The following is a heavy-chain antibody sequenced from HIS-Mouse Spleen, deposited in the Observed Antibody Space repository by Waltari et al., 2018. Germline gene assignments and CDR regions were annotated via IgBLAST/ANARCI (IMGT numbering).Heavy chain of an antibody. CDR3: ARPSRTTVTTPY. CDR1: GGSFSGYS. V-gene: IGHV4-34*01. J-gene: IGHJ4*02. CDR2: INHSGST. Sequence: QVQLQQWGAGLLKPSETLSLTCAVYGGSFSGYSWSWIRQPPGKGLEWIGEINHSGSTNYNPSLKSRVTISVDTSKNQFSLKLSSVTAADTAVYYCARPSRTTVTTPYWGQGTLVTVSS. D-gene: IGHD4-17*01.